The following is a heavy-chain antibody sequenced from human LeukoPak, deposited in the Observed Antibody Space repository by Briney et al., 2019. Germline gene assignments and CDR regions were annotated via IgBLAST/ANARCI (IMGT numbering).Heavy chain of an antibody. V-gene: IGHV4-31*03. D-gene: IGHD2-15*01. Sequence: SETLSLTCTVSGGSINSGGYYWSWVRQHPEKGLEWIGYICYSGSTYYNPSLKSRVTISLDTSKSQFSLKLSSVTAADTAVYYCARDGGVCSGGTCFLGYFDYWGQGTLVTVSS. J-gene: IGHJ4*02. CDR2: ICYSGST. CDR3: ARDGGVCSGGTCFLGYFDY. CDR1: GGSINSGGYY.